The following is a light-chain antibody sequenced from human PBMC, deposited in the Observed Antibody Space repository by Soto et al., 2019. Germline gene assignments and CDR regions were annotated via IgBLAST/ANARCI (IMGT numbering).Light chain of an antibody. Sequence: QSVLTQPASVSGSPGQAITISCSGSSSDVGAHNFVSWYQHHPGKAPKLMIYEVSNRPSGVSNRFSGSKSGNTASLTISGLQAEDEADYYCSSYTSSSTSLYVFGTGTKVTVL. V-gene: IGLV2-14*01. CDR3: SSYTSSSTSLYV. CDR2: EVS. J-gene: IGLJ1*01. CDR1: SSDVGAHNF.